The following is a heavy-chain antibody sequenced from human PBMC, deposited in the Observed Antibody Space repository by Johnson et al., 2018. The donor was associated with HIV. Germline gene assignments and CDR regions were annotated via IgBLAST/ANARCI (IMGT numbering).Heavy chain of an antibody. CDR3: ARENWGQRMNAFDI. Sequence: QVQLVESGGGVVQPGGSLRLSCVTSGFTFSSYGMHWVRQAPGKGLEWVSVIYSGGGTYYEDSVKGRFTISRDNSKNTLYLQMNSLRAEDTAVYYCARENWGQRMNAFDIWGQGTMVTVSS. CDR1: GFTFSSYG. CDR2: IYSGGGT. D-gene: IGHD7-27*01. V-gene: IGHV3-NL1*01. J-gene: IGHJ3*02.